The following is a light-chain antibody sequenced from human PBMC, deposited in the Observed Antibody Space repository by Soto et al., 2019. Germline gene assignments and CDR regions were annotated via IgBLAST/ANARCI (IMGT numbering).Light chain of an antibody. V-gene: IGKV1-5*03. CDR1: QSVSRW. CDR2: KAS. CDR3: QQYDVYSPWM. J-gene: IGKJ1*01. Sequence: DIQMTQSPSTLSASVGDRVTITCRASQSVSRWLAWYKQKPGEAPKLLIYKASNLEGGVSSRFSGSGSGTEFTLTISSLQPDDSATYYCQQYDVYSPWMFGQGTKVEIK.